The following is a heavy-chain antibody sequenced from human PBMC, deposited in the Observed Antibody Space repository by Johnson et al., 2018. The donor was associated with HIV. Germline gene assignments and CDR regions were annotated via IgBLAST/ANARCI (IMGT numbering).Heavy chain of an antibody. CDR2: IRYDGSNK. Sequence: QVQLVESGGGVVQPGGSLRLSCAASGFTFSSYGMHLVRQAPGKGLEWVAFIRYDGSNKYYADSVKGRFTISRDNSKNTLYLQMNSLRAEDTAVYYCAKDLEEGQQWLIGAFDIWGQGTMVTVSS. CDR3: AKDLEEGQQWLIGAFDI. J-gene: IGHJ3*02. D-gene: IGHD6-19*01. V-gene: IGHV3-30*02. CDR1: GFTFSSYG.